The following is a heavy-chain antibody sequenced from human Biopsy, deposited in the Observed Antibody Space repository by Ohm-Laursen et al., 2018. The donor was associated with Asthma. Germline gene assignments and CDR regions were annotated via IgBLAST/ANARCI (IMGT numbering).Heavy chain of an antibody. Sequence: SLRLSCAASGFAVSRDHMFWVHQAPGKGLEWVSVIYSGGTSHTADSVRGRFTISRDYSKNTLYLQMHSLRAKDTAVYYCARGDSSNWSHYYFDYWGQGTLVTVSS. V-gene: IGHV3-53*01. CDR2: IYSGGTS. J-gene: IGHJ4*02. D-gene: IGHD3-22*01. CDR3: ARGDSSNWSHYYFDY. CDR1: GFAVSRDH.